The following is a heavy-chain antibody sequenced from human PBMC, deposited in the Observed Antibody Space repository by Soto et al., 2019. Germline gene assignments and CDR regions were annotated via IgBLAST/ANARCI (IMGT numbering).Heavy chain of an antibody. D-gene: IGHD3-10*01. CDR2: IYYSGST. CDR3: ARQEAMLRGYLYFDY. CDR1: GGSISSYY. V-gene: IGHV4-59*08. Sequence: SETLSLTCTVSGGSISSYYWSWIRQPPGKGLEWIGYIYYSGSTNYNPSLKSRVTISVDTSKNQFSLKLSSVTAADTAVYYCARQEAMLRGYLYFDYWGQGTLVTVSS. J-gene: IGHJ4*02.